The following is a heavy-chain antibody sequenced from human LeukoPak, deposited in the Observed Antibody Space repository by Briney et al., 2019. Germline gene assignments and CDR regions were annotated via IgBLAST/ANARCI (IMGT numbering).Heavy chain of an antibody. CDR3: ANYGSGRKAFDI. CDR2: ISSSGSTI. CDR1: GFTFSDYY. Sequence: GGSLRLSCAASGFTFSDYYMSWIRQAPGKGLEWVSYISSSGSTIYYADSAKGRFTISRDNSKNTLYLQMNSLRAEDTAVYYCANYGSGRKAFDIWGQGTMVTVSS. J-gene: IGHJ3*02. D-gene: IGHD3-10*01. V-gene: IGHV3-11*01.